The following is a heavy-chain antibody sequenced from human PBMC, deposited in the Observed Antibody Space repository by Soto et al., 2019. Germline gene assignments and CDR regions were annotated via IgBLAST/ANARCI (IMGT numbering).Heavy chain of an antibody. V-gene: IGHV3-7*05. D-gene: IGHD3-9*01. Sequence: GGSLRLSCAASGFTFSSYWMSWVRQAPGKGLEWVANIKQDGSEKYYVDSVKGRFTISRDNAKNSLYLQMNSLRAEDTAVYYCAREVGDGNDILTGYYMYYYYYGMDVWGQGTTVTVSS. J-gene: IGHJ6*02. CDR2: IKQDGSEK. CDR3: AREVGDGNDILTGYYMYYYYYGMDV. CDR1: GFTFSSYW.